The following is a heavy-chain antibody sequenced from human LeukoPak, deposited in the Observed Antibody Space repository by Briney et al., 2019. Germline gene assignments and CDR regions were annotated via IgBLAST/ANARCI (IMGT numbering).Heavy chain of an antibody. D-gene: IGHD3-10*01. V-gene: IGHV1-24*01. CDR3: ARDPEGYGSGSLPPFDY. CDR2: FDPEDGET. CDR1: GYTLTELS. J-gene: IGHJ4*02. Sequence: EASVKVSCKVSGYTLTELSMHWVRQAPGKGLEWMGGFDPEDGETIYAQKFQGRVTMTEDTSTDTAYMELSSLRSEDTAVYYCARDPEGYGSGSLPPFDYWGQGTLVTVSS.